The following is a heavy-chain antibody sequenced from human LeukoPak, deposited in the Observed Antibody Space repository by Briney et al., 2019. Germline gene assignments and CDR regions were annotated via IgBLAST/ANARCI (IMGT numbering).Heavy chain of an antibody. J-gene: IGHJ4*02. CDR2: INPNSGGT. CDR3: ARGAPHYDILTGYYFDKGGSDY. D-gene: IGHD3-9*01. CDR1: GYTLTGYY. V-gene: IGHV1-2*02. Sequence: ASVNVSCKASGYTLTGYYMHWVRQAPGQGLEWMGWINPNSGGTNYAQKFQGRVTMTRDTSINTAYVELSRLRSDDTAVYYCARGAPHYDILTGYYFDKGGSDYWGQGTLVTVSS.